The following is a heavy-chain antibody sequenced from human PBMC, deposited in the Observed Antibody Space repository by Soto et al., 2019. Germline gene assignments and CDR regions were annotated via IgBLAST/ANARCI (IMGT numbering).Heavy chain of an antibody. CDR2: INHSGST. Sequence: SETLSLTCAVYGGSFSGYYWSCIRQPPWKGLEWIGEINHSGSTNYNPSLKSRVTISVDTSKNQFSLKLSSVTAADTAVYYCAREAGNYYYSSAMDVWGLGTTVT. CDR1: GGSFSGYY. CDR3: AREAGNYYYSSAMDV. V-gene: IGHV4-34*01. J-gene: IGHJ6*01. D-gene: IGHD6-19*01.